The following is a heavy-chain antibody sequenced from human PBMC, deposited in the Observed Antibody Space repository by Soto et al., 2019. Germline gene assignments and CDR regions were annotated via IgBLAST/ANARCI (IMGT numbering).Heavy chain of an antibody. D-gene: IGHD1-1*01. Sequence: EVQLVESGGGLVQPGGSLRLSCVASGFTFSSYWMHWVRQAPGKGPVWVSRINSDGSSTYYTDSVKGRFTISRDNAEYTLYLQTQSLGAQDTAPYYCARPTNRYNWVATLGRGGQGTLGTVSS. CDR2: INSDGSST. CDR1: GFTFSSYW. V-gene: IGHV3-74*01. J-gene: IGHJ4*02. CDR3: ARPTNRYNWVATLGR.